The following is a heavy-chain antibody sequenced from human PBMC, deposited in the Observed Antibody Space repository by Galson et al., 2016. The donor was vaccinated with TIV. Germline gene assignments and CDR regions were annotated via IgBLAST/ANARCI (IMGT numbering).Heavy chain of an antibody. J-gene: IGHJ6*02. CDR3: ATSTVGENIYYYGMDV. D-gene: IGHD1-26*01. Sequence: SLRLSCAASGFSFSRNAMHWVRQAPGRGLEWVAVISYDGTNRYYADSVKGRLTISRDNSRTKLYLQMKSVTTEDTALYYCATSTVGENIYYYGMDVWGQGTPVTVSS. CDR1: GFSFSRNA. CDR2: ISYDGTNR. V-gene: IGHV3-30-3*01.